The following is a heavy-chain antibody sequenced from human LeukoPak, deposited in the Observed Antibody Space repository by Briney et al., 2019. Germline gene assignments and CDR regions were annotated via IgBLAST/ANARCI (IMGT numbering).Heavy chain of an antibody. CDR2: ISGSGGST. D-gene: IGHD2-2*01. CDR1: GFTFSSYA. V-gene: IGHV3-23*01. J-gene: IGHJ3*02. CDR3: AKDIVVVPAAADAFDI. Sequence: GGSLRLSCAASGFTFSSYAMSWVRQAPGKGLEWVSAISGSGGSTYYADSVKGRFTISRDNSKNTLYLQINSLRADDTAVYYCAKDIVVVPAAADAFDIWGQGTMVTVSS.